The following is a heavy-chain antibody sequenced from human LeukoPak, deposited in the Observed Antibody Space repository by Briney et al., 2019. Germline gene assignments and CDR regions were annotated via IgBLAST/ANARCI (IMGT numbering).Heavy chain of an antibody. CDR2: IYYSGTT. CDR1: GGSISSSSDY. J-gene: IGHJ4*02. V-gene: IGHV4-39*01. CDR3: ARPYGGNPGYFDY. D-gene: IGHD4-23*01. Sequence: SETLSLTCTVSGGSISSSSDYCGWIRQPPGKGLAWIGNIYYSGTTYYNPSLKSRVTISVDTSKNQFSLKLSSVTAADTAVYYCARPYGGNPGYFDYWGQGTLVTVSS.